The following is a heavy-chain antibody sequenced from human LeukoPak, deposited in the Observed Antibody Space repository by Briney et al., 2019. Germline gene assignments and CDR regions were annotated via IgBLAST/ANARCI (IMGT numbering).Heavy chain of an antibody. CDR3: ARVAERHLDYYFDY. J-gene: IGHJ4*02. D-gene: IGHD6-25*01. V-gene: IGHV1-18*01. CDR1: GYTFSSYG. Sequence: ASVKVSCKASGYTFSSYGFSWVRQDPGQGLEWMGWISAYNGDTKYAQKLQGRVTMTTDTSTTTAYMELRSLRSDDTAVYYCARVAERHLDYYFDYWGQGTLVTVSS. CDR2: ISAYNGDT.